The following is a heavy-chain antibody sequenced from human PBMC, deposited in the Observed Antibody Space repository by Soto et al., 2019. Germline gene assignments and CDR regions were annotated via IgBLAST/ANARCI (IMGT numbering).Heavy chain of an antibody. CDR2: INAGNGNT. Sequence: ASVKVSFKASGYTFTSYAMHWVRQAPGQRLEWMGWINAGNGNTKYSQKFQGRVTITRDTSASTAYMELSSLRSEDTAVYYCASQLRLGELSQSFYYYYYGMDVWGQGTTVTVSS. D-gene: IGHD3-16*02. CDR1: GYTFTSYA. CDR3: ASQLRLGELSQSFYYYYYGMDV. V-gene: IGHV1-3*01. J-gene: IGHJ6*02.